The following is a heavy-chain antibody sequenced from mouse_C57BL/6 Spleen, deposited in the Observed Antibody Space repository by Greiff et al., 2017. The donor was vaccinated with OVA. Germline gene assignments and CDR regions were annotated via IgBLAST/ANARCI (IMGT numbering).Heavy chain of an antibody. CDR1: GFTFSSYA. D-gene: IGHD2-4*01. V-gene: IGHV5-9-1*02. CDR2: ISSGGDYI. Sequence: EVKLVESGEGLVKPGGSLKLSCAASGFTFSSYAMSWVRQTPEKRLEWVAYISSGGDYIYYADTVKGRFTISRDNARNTLYLQMSSLKSEDTAMYYCTRDKGDYGRAMDYWGQGTSVTVSS. J-gene: IGHJ4*01. CDR3: TRDKGDYGRAMDY.